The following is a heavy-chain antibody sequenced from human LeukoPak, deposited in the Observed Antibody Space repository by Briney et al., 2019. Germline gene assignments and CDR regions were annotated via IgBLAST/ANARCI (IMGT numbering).Heavy chain of an antibody. J-gene: IGHJ4*02. CDR1: GFRFRSSA. CDR2: IVIGSGNT. CDR3: AAAPMGDC. Sequence: SVRVSCQASGFRFRSSAIQWVRQALGQRLEWLGWIVIGSGNTIYSQRFRERVTISRDMSTETAYLEVSGLRTDDTAVYCCAAAPMGDCWGQGTLVTVSS. V-gene: IGHV1-58*02.